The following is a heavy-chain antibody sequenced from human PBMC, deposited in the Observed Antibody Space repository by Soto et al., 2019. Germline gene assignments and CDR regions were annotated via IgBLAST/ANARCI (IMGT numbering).Heavy chain of an antibody. CDR3: AREGRYCSGGSCYFNY. V-gene: IGHV3-48*01. CDR2: ISSSSSTM. Sequence: GGSLRLSCAASGFTFTSYSLNWVRQAPGRGLEWVSYISSSSSTMYYADSVKGRFTISRDNAKKSLYLQMNSLRAEDTAVYHCAREGRYCSGGSCYFNYWGQGTLVTVSS. J-gene: IGHJ4*02. CDR1: GFTFTSYS. D-gene: IGHD2-15*01.